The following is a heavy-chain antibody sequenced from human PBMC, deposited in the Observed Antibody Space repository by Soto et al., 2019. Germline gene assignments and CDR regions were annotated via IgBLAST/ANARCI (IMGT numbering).Heavy chain of an antibody. J-gene: IGHJ3*02. D-gene: IGHD5-18*01. V-gene: IGHV4-59*01. CDR2: IYYSGST. CDR3: ARGGIQRWLGAFDI. CDR1: GGSISSYY. Sequence: SETLSLTCTVSGGSISSYYWSWIRQPPGKGLEWIGYIYYSGSTNYNPSLKSRVTISVDTSKNQFSLKLSSVTAADTAVYYCARGGIQRWLGAFDIWGQGTMVTVSS.